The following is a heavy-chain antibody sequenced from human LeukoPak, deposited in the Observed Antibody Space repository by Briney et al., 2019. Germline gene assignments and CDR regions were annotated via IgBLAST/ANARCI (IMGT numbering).Heavy chain of an antibody. J-gene: IGHJ4*02. D-gene: IGHD2/OR15-2a*01. CDR1: GFTFSTYS. CDR2: ISSSSSTI. Sequence: PGGSLRLSCAASGFTFSTYSMNWVRQAPGKGLEWVSYISSSSSTISYADSVKGRFTISRDNAKNSLYLQMNSLRDEDTAVYYCAREREYYFDYWGQGTLVTVSS. CDR3: AREREYYFDY. V-gene: IGHV3-48*02.